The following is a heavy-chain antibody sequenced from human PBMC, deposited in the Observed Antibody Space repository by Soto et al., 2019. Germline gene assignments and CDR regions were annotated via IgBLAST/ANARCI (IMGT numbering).Heavy chain of an antibody. Sequence: SVKVSCKASGGTFSSYAISWVRQAPGQGLEWMGGIIPIFGTANYAQKFQGRVTITADESTSTAYMELSSLGSEDTAVYYCASCHSPYYYDSSGYYPVWGQGTLVTVSS. D-gene: IGHD3-22*01. CDR3: ASCHSPYYYDSSGYYPV. V-gene: IGHV1-69*13. J-gene: IGHJ4*02. CDR2: IIPIFGTA. CDR1: GGTFSSYA.